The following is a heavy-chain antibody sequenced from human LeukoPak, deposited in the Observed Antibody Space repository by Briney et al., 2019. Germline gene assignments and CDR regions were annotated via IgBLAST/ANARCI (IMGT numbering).Heavy chain of an antibody. CDR2: ISGSGGST. D-gene: IGHD5-12*01. J-gene: IGHJ4*02. CDR1: GFTFSSYA. CDR3: AKDFLKRYSGYDYDYHYFDY. Sequence: PGGSLRLSCAASGFTFSSYAMSWVRQAPGKELEWVSAISGSGGSTYYADSVKGRFTISRDNSKNTLYLQMNSLRAEDTAVYYCAKDFLKRYSGYDYDYHYFDYWGQGTLVTVSS. V-gene: IGHV3-23*01.